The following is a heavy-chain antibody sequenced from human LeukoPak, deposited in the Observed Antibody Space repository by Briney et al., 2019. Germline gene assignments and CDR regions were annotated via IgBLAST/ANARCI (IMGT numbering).Heavy chain of an antibody. CDR3: ARDPGPVITFGGVIVIPYFDY. J-gene: IGHJ4*02. D-gene: IGHD3-16*02. CDR1: GYTFTSYG. Sequence: ASVKVSCKASGYTFTSYGISWVRQAPGQGLEWMGWISAYNGNTNYAQKLQGRVTMTTDTSTSTAYMELRSLRSDDTAVYYCARDPGPVITFGGVIVIPYFDYWGQGTLVTVSS. CDR2: ISAYNGNT. V-gene: IGHV1-18*01.